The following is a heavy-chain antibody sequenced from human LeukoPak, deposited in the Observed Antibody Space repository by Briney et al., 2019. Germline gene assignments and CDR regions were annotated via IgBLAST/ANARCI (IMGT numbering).Heavy chain of an antibody. V-gene: IGHV4-59*08. D-gene: IGHD2-2*01. CDR3: ARHVAIYQPLPYYFDY. J-gene: IGHJ4*02. CDR2: IYYSGST. CDR1: GGSISSYY. Sequence: SETLSLTCTVSGGSISSYYWSWIRQPPGKGLEWIGYIYYSGSTNYNPSLKSRVTISVDTSKNQFSLKLSSVTAADTAVYYCARHVAIYQPLPYYFDYWGQGTLVTVSS.